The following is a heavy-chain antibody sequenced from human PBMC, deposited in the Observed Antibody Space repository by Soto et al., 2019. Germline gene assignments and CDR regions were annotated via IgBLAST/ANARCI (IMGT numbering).Heavy chain of an antibody. CDR3: ARQGLGQWLGTYYYYYGMDV. V-gene: IGHV5-51*01. CDR2: IYPDDSDT. J-gene: IGHJ6*02. Sequence: GEPMKISCKGSGYSFASYWIGWVRQVPGKGLEWMGIIYPDDSDTTYSSSFQGQVTISADKSINTAYLQWSSLKASYTAIYYCARQGLGQWLGTYYYYYGMDVWGQGTTVTVSS. D-gene: IGHD6-19*01. CDR1: GYSFASYW.